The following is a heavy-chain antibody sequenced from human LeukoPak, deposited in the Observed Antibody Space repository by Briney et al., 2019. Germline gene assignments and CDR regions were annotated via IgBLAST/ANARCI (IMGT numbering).Heavy chain of an antibody. CDR2: ISGGGGIT. J-gene: IGHJ6*02. Sequence: GGSLRLSCAASGFTFSNYAMSWVRQVPGKGLEWVSTISGGGGITYYADSVKGRFTISRDNSKNTLYLQMNSLRDGGTALYYCARHWDVWGQGTTVTASS. V-gene: IGHV3-23*01. CDR1: GFTFSNYA. CDR3: ARHWDV.